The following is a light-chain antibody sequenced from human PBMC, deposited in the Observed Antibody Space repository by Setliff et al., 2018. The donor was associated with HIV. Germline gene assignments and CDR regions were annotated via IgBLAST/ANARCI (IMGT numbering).Light chain of an antibody. CDR3: SSYTSITPLYV. V-gene: IGLV2-14*03. Sequence: QSVLTQPASVSGSPGQSITISCTGTSSDVGGYNYVSWYQQHPGKAPKLMTSDVSNRPSGVSNRFSGSKSGNTASLTISGLQAEDEADYYCSSYTSITPLYVFGTGTKVTVL. CDR1: SSDVGGYNY. J-gene: IGLJ1*01. CDR2: DVS.